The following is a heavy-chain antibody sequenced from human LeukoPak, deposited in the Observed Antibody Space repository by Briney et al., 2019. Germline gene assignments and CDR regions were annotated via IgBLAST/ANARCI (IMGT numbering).Heavy chain of an antibody. CDR3: ARTSYGSGSYAKIPDYYYYYYMDV. CDR1: GGTFSNYA. D-gene: IGHD3-10*01. J-gene: IGHJ6*03. V-gene: IGHV1-69*13. CDR2: IIPIFDTA. Sequence: SVKVSCKASGGTFSNYAISWVRQAPGQGLEWMGGIIPIFDTADYAQKFQGRVTITADESTSTAYMELSSLRSEDTAVYYCARTSYGSGSYAKIPDYYYYYYMDVWGKGTTVTISS.